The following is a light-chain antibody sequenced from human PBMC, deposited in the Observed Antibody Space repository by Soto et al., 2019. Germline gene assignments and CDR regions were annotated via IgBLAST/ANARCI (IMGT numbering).Light chain of an antibody. CDR1: QSISSW. CDR2: KAS. J-gene: IGKJ2*01. CDR3: QQYNSYSPYT. V-gene: IGKV1-5*03. Sequence: DIQMTQSPSTLSASVGDRVTITCRASQSISSWLAWYQQKPGKAPNLLIYKASNLESGVQSRFSASGSGTEFTLTISSLQPDDFATYYCQQYNSYSPYTFGQGTILEIK.